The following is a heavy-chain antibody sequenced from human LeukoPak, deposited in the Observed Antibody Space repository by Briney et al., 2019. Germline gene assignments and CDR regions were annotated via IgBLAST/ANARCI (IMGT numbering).Heavy chain of an antibody. D-gene: IGHD6-13*01. J-gene: IGHJ6*03. CDR2: ISWNSGSI. CDR1: GFTFDDYA. Sequence: GGSLRLSCAASGFTFDDYAMHWVRQAPGKGLEWVSGISWNSGSIGYADSVKGQFTISRDNAKNSLYLQMNSLRADDTAVYYCARVSEQQLVIGDYYYYMDVWGKGTTVTVSS. V-gene: IGHV3-9*01. CDR3: ARVSEQQLVIGDYYYYMDV.